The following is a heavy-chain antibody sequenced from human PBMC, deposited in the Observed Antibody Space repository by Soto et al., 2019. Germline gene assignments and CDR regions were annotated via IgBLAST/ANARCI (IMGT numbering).Heavy chain of an antibody. CDR3: AKTARRSLAFRDDAFDI. CDR2: ISGSGGST. V-gene: IGHV3-23*01. Sequence: EVQLLESGGGLVQPGGSLRLSCAASGFTFSSYAMSWVRQAPGKGLEWVSAISGSGGSTYYADSVKGRFTISRDNSKNTLYLQMNSLRAEDKAVYYCAKTARRSLAFRDDAFDIWGQGTMVTVSS. CDR1: GFTFSSYA. D-gene: IGHD3-10*01. J-gene: IGHJ3*02.